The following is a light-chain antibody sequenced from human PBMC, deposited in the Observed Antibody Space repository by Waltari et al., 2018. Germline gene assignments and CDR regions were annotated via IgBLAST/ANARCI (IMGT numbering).Light chain of an antibody. CDR1: KSVGRY. CDR3: QQYDNWPPLT. Sequence: EVIMTQSPATLSVSPGDSATLSCRASKSVGRYLAWYQQKPGQAPRLLIYDTSTRATGIPARFSGSGSGTQFTLTINSLQSEDFAIYYCQQYDNWPPLTFGGGTKVEIK. J-gene: IGKJ4*01. V-gene: IGKV3-15*01. CDR2: DTS.